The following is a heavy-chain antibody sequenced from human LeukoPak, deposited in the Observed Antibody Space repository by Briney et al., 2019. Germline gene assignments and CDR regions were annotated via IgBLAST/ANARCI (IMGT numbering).Heavy chain of an antibody. Sequence: SVRVSFKASGGTFSSYAISWVRQAPGQGLEWMGRIIPILGIANYAQKFQGRVTITADKSTSTAYMELSSLRSEDTAVYYCARGVTIFGVDYNWFDPWGQGTLVTVSS. CDR3: ARGVTIFGVDYNWFDP. CDR2: IIPILGIA. J-gene: IGHJ5*02. V-gene: IGHV1-69*04. D-gene: IGHD3-3*01. CDR1: GGTFSSYA.